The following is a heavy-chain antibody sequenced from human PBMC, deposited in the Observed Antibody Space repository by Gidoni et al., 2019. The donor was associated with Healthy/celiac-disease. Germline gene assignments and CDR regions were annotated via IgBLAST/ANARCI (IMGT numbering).Heavy chain of an antibody. J-gene: IGHJ1*01. V-gene: IGHV4-61*02. Sequence: VQLQESGTGLVKPSQTLSLTCTVYGSSISRGSDYWSWIRQPAGKGLEWIGRIYTSGSTNYNPSLKSRVTMSVDTSKNQFSLKLSSVTAADTAVYYCATYGQWLVGYFQHWGQGTLVTVSS. CDR1: GSSISRGSDY. D-gene: IGHD6-19*01. CDR3: ATYGQWLVGYFQH. CDR2: IYTSGST.